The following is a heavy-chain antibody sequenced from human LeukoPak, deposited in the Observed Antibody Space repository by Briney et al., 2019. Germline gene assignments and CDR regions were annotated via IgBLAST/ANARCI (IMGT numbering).Heavy chain of an antibody. V-gene: IGHV3-7*01. CDR1: GFTLSSYA. J-gene: IGHJ4*02. CDR3: TSWSSCSSDNCQFNY. Sequence: GGSLRLSCAASGFTLSSYAMSWVRQAPGKGLEWVAHTNEDGSDKYYVDSVKGRFTISRDNAKNSLYLQMGSLRAEDTAIFYCTSWSSCSSDNCQFNYWGQGTLVTVSS. CDR2: TNEDGSDK. D-gene: IGHD2-15*01.